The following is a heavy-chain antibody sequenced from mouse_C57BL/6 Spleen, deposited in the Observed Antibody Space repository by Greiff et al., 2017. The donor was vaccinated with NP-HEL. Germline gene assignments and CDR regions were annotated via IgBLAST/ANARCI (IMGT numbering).Heavy chain of an antibody. J-gene: IGHJ3*01. CDR2: ISSGSSTI. V-gene: IGHV5-17*01. Sequence: DVKLVESGGGLVKPGGSLKLSCAASGFTFSDYGMHWVRQAPEKGLEWVAYISSGSSTIYYADTVKGRFTISRDNAKNTLFLQMASLRSEDTAMYYCAREFITTVVANWGFAYWGQGTLVTVSA. CDR3: AREFITTVVANWGFAY. CDR1: GFTFSDYG. D-gene: IGHD1-1*01.